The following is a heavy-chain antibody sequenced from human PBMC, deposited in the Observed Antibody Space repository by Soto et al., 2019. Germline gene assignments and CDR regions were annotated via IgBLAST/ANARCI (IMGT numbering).Heavy chain of an antibody. CDR3: TTAVVGANEVAYYYGMDV. V-gene: IGHV3-15*01. D-gene: IGHD1-26*01. CDR2: IKSKTDGGTT. CDR1: GFTFSNAW. Sequence: GGSLRLSCAASGFTFSNAWMSWVRQAPGKGLEWVGRIKSKTDGGTTDYAAPVKGRFTISRDDSKSTLYLQMNSLKTEDTAVYYCTTAVVGANEVAYYYGMDVWGQGTTVTVSS. J-gene: IGHJ6*02.